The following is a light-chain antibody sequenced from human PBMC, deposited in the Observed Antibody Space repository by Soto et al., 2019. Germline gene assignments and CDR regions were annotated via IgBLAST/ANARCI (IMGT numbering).Light chain of an antibody. V-gene: IGKV3-20*01. CDR1: QSVSSNF. J-gene: IGKJ2*01. CDR3: QQYGSSPYT. Sequence: EIVLTQSPGTLSLSPGERATLSCRASQSVSSNFLAWYQQKPGQAPRLLIYGASSRATGLPDRFRGSGSGTDFTLTIRRLEPEDFAVYYCQQYGSSPYTFGQGTRLEIK. CDR2: GAS.